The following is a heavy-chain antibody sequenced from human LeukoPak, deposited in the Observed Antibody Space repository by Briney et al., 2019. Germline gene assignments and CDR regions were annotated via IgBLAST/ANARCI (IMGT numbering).Heavy chain of an antibody. CDR3: ASGVTMVRGVPFDHYCGMDV. J-gene: IGHJ6*04. D-gene: IGHD3-10*01. Sequence: PGRSLRLSCAASGFTFSSYGMHWVRQAPGKGLEWVAVIWYDGSNKYYADSVKGRFTISRDNSKNTLYLQMNSLRAEDTAVYYCASGVTMVRGVPFDHYCGMDVWGKGTTVTVSS. CDR2: IWYDGSNK. CDR1: GFTFSSYG. V-gene: IGHV3-33*01.